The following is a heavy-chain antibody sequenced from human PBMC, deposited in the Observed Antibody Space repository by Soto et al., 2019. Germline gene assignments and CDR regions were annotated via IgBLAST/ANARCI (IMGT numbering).Heavy chain of an antibody. D-gene: IGHD6-19*01. CDR3: AREDSSGRYWFDS. Sequence: QVQLMQSGGEVKKPGASVKVSCKTSGYTFSSHGISWVRQAPGQGLEWMGWISAYHGKTNYAQKFQDRVTMTTDASTSTAYMELRSLRSDDTAMYYCAREDSSGRYWFDSWGQGTLVTVSP. CDR2: ISAYHGKT. CDR1: GYTFSSHG. V-gene: IGHV1-18*01. J-gene: IGHJ5*01.